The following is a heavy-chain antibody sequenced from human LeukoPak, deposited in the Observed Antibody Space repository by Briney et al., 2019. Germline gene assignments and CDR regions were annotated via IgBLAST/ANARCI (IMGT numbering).Heavy chain of an antibody. CDR2: TLYDGINK. D-gene: IGHD5-18*01. Sequence: GRSLRLACAAAGFTFISYGTRSVRQQPGKGMEWVAVTLYDGINKYYANSVKGRFTISRDNSKNTLYLQMNSLRAEDTAVYYCAKNTAMAHFDGWGQGTLVTASS. CDR1: GFTFISYG. J-gene: IGHJ4*02. CDR3: AKNTAMAHFDG. V-gene: IGHV3-33*06.